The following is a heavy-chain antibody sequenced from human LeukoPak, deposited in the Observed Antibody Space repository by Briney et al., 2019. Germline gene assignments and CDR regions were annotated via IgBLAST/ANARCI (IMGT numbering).Heavy chain of an antibody. D-gene: IGHD2-2*01. V-gene: IGHV4-59*01. CDR2: IYHSGST. CDR3: ARDSHNEYCSSTSCYGMDV. Sequence: SETLSLTCTVSGGSISSYYWSWIRQPPGKGLEWIGYIYHSGSTNYNPSLKSRVTISVDTSKNQFSLKLSSVTAADTAVYYCARDSHNEYCSSTSCYGMDVWGQGTTVTVSS. J-gene: IGHJ6*02. CDR1: GGSISSYY.